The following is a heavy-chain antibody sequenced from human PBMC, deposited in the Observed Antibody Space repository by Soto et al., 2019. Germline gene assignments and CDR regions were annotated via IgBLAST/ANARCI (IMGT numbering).Heavy chain of an antibody. CDR2: ISYDGSNK. V-gene: IGHV3-30*18. CDR1: GFTFSSYG. Sequence: GGSLRLSCAASGFTFSSYGMHWVRQAPGKGLEWVAVISYDGSNKYYADSVKGRFTISRDNSKNTLYLQMNSLRAEDTAVYYCAKDRITMVRGVTDLDYWGQGTLVTVSS. D-gene: IGHD3-10*01. J-gene: IGHJ4*02. CDR3: AKDRITMVRGVTDLDY.